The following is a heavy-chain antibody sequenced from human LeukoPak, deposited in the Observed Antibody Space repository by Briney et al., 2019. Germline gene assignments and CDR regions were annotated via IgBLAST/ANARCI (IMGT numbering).Heavy chain of an antibody. D-gene: IGHD1-26*01. Sequence: ASVKVSCKASGYTFTGYHMHWVRQAPGQGLEWMGWINPNSGGTNYAQKFQGWVTMTRDTSISTAYMELSRLRSDDTAVYYCARDNRYSGSYDYWGQGTLVTVSS. V-gene: IGHV1-2*04. CDR3: ARDNRYSGSYDY. CDR2: INPNSGGT. CDR1: GYTFTGYH. J-gene: IGHJ4*02.